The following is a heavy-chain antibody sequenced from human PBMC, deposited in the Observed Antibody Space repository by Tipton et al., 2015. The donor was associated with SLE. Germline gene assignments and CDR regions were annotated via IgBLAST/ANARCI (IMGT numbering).Heavy chain of an antibody. CDR2: INPSGGST. V-gene: IGHV1-46*01. Sequence: QVQLVQSGAEVKKPGASVKVSCKASGYTFTSYYMHWVRQAPGQGLEWMGIINPSGGSTSYAQKFQGRVTMTRNTSISTAYMELSSLRSDDTAVYYCARSEIVVAHRPDPHFDYWGQGTLVTVSS. CDR1: GYTFTSYY. D-gene: IGHD3-22*01. J-gene: IGHJ4*02. CDR3: ARSEIVVAHRPDPHFDY.